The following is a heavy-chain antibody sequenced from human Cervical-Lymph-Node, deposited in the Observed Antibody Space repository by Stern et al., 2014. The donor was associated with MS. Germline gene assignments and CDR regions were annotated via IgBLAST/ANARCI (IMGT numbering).Heavy chain of an antibody. CDR3: ARLRGYNVLTGYLDY. V-gene: IGHV1-46*01. CDR2: INPSGDRT. Sequence: VQLVQSGAEVKKPGASVKISCKASGYTFSNYYMHWVRQAPGQGLEWMGIINPSGDRTSYAHKFEGRVTMTRDTSTSTVNMELSSLTSGDTAVDYCARLRGYNVLTGYLDYWGQGTLVTVSS. D-gene: IGHD3-9*01. CDR1: GYTFSNYY. J-gene: IGHJ4*02.